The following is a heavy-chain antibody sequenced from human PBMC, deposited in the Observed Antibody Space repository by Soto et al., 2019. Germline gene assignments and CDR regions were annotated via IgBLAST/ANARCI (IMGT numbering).Heavy chain of an antibody. CDR2: MNPNSGNT. Sequence: QVQLVQSGAEVKKPGASVKVSCKASGYTFTNYDINWVRQATGQGLEWMGWMNPNSGNTGYAQQFQGRVIMTRSTPISTAYRELSSLSSEDRAVYYCVRGYGEIGYRGQGTLVTLSP. V-gene: IGHV1-8*01. J-gene: IGHJ4*02. D-gene: IGHD4-17*01. CDR3: VRGYGEIGY. CDR1: GYTFTNYD.